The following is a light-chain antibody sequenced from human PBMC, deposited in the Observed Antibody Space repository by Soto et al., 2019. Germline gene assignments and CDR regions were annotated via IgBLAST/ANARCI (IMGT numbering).Light chain of an antibody. V-gene: IGLV1-44*01. J-gene: IGLJ2*01. CDR1: SSNIGSTV. Sequence: QSVLTQPPSASGTPGQTVTISCSGSSSNIGSTVLSWYQQLPGTAPKLLIFDNHQRPSGVPDRFSGSKSGSSASLAISGLQSDDEAYYYCVAWDDSLSAVVIGGGTKLTVL. CDR2: DNH. CDR3: VAWDDSLSAVV.